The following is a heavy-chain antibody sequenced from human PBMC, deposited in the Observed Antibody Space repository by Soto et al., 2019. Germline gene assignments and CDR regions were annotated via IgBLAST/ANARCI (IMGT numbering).Heavy chain of an antibody. CDR2: ISSSGSTI. Sequence: RLSCAASVFTFSSYEMTWVRQAPGKGLEWVSYISSSGSTIYYADSVKGRFTISRDNAKNSLYLQMNSLRAEDTAVYYCARDPEYYDFWSGYRTDGMDVWGQGTTVTVSS. CDR3: ARDPEYYDFWSGYRTDGMDV. CDR1: VFTFSSYE. V-gene: IGHV3-48*03. J-gene: IGHJ6*02. D-gene: IGHD3-3*01.